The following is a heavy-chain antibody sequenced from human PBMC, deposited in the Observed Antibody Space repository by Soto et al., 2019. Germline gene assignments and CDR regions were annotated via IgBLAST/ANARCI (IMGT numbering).Heavy chain of an antibody. V-gene: IGHV3-7*01. CDR2: IKQDGSEK. Sequence: EVQLVESGGGLVQPGGSLRLSCAASGFTFSSYWMSWVRQAPGKGLEWVANIKQDGSEKYYVDSVKGRFTISRDNAKNSLDLQMNSLRAEDTAVYYCARKGSELRYPYFDYWGQGTLVTVSS. D-gene: IGHD1-26*01. J-gene: IGHJ4*02. CDR1: GFTFSSYW. CDR3: ARKGSELRYPYFDY.